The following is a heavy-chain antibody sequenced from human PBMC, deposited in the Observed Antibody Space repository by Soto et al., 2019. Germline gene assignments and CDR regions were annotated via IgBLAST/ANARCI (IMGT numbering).Heavy chain of an antibody. Sequence: EVQLLESGGGLVQPGGSLRLSCAASGFTFSSYAMSWVRQAPGKGLEWVSAISGSGGSTYYADSVKGRFTISRDNSKNTLYLQMNSLRAEDTAVYYCASRKGYSYGVYYYYMDVWGKGTTVNVSS. CDR3: ASRKGYSYGVYYYYMDV. D-gene: IGHD5-18*01. V-gene: IGHV3-23*01. CDR1: GFTFSSYA. J-gene: IGHJ6*03. CDR2: ISGSGGST.